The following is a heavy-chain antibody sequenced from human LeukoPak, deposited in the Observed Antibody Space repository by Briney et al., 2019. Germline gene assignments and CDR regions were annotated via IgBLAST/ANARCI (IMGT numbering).Heavy chain of an antibody. V-gene: IGHV3-48*01. CDR2: ISSSSSTI. CDR3: ARALYCSGGSCYFDAFDI. D-gene: IGHD2-15*01. J-gene: IGHJ3*02. Sequence: PGGSLRLSCAASGFTFSSYSMNWVRQAPGKGLEWVSYISSSSSTIYYADSVKGRFTISRDNAKNSLYLQMNSLRAEDTAVYYCARALYCSGGSCYFDAFDIWGQGTMVTVSS. CDR1: GFTFSSYS.